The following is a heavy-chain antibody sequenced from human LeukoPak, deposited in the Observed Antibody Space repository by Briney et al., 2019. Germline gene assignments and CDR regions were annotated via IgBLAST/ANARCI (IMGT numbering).Heavy chain of an antibody. J-gene: IGHJ4*02. CDR3: AGGHGKLFS. CDR1: GGSISSGDYS. V-gene: IGHV4-30-2*01. D-gene: IGHD3-10*02. CDR2: IYHSGNT. Sequence: KPSQTLSLTCAVSGGSISSGDYSWSWIRQPPGKGLEWIGYIYHSGNTYYNPSLKSRVTISVDRSKNQFSLKLSSVTAADTAVYYCAGGHGKLFSWGQGTLVTVSS.